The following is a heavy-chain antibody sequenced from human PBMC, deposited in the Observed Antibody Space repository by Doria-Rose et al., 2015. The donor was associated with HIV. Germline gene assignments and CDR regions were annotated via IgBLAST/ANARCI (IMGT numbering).Heavy chain of an antibody. D-gene: IGHD6-13*01. Sequence: QVTLKESSPVLVKPTETLTLTCTVSGVSLSSPGMGVSWIRQPPGRALEWLAHIFSDDERYYKTSLKSRLTISRGTSKGQVVLTMTDMDPVDTATYYCARIKSSRWYHKYYFDFWGQGTLVIVSA. CDR1: GVSLSSPGMG. V-gene: IGHV2-26*01. CDR2: IFSDDER. CDR3: ARIKSSRWYHKYYFDF. J-gene: IGHJ4*02.